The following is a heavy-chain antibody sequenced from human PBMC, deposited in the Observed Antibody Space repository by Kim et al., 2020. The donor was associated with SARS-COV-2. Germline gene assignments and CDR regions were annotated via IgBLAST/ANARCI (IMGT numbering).Heavy chain of an antibody. CDR1: GFTVSSNY. CDR2: IYSGGST. J-gene: IGHJ6*02. V-gene: IGHV3-53*01. CDR3: ARDLRKPPQYYYYYGMDV. Sequence: GGSLRLSCAASGFTVSSNYMSWVRQAPGKGLEWVSVIYSGGSTYYAESVKGRFTISRDNSKNTLYLQMNSLRAEDTAVYYCARDLRKPPQYYYYYGMDVWGQGTTVTVSS.